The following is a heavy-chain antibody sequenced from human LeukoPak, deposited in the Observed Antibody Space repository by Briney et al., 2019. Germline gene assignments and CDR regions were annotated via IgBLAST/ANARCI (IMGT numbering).Heavy chain of an antibody. CDR3: ARRVLLYDILTADSRYYYYYMDV. D-gene: IGHD3-9*01. V-gene: IGHV1-8*02. CDR1: GYTFTSYY. J-gene: IGHJ6*03. CDR2: MNPNSDNT. Sequence: GASVKVSCKASGYTFTSYYMHWVRQAPGQGLEWMGWMNPNSDNTGYAQKFQGRVTMTRNTSINTAYMELSSLRSEDTAVYYCARRVLLYDILTADSRYYYYYMDVWGRGTTVTISS.